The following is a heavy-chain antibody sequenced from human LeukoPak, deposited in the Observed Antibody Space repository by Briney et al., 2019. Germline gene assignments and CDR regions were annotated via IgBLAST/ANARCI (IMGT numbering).Heavy chain of an antibody. CDR2: IRSDGSNK. D-gene: IGHD4-11*01. Sequence: GGSLRLSCIVSGFTFSTYDMHWVRQAPGKGLQWVAVIRSDGSNKYYTDSVKGRFTISRDNPKNTLYLQINNLRAEDTAVYHCARGLDLGYFQRWGRGTLVTVSS. CDR3: ARGLDLGYFQR. CDR1: GFTFSTYD. V-gene: IGHV3-33*01. J-gene: IGHJ1*01.